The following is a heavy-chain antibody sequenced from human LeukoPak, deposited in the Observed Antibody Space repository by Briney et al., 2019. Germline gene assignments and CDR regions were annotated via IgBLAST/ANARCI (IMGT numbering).Heavy chain of an antibody. J-gene: IGHJ4*02. CDR3: ASIAAAGTFNY. CDR2: IYSGGST. V-gene: IGHV3-66*01. D-gene: IGHD6-13*01. CDR1: GFTVSSNY. Sequence: PGGSLRLSCAASGFTVSSNYMSWVRQAPGKGLEWVSVIYSGGSTYYADSVKGRFTISRDNSKNTLYLQMNSLRAEDTAVYYCASIAAAGTFNYWGQGTLVTVSS.